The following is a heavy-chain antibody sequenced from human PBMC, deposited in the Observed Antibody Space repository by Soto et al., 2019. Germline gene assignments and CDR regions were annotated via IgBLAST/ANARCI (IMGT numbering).Heavy chain of an antibody. J-gene: IGHJ6*02. CDR1: GYSFSNYW. CDR3: ATTTTDYFAMDV. CDR2: IYPGDSDA. Sequence: ESLKISCLVSGYSFSNYWIGWVRQMPGKGLEWMGIIYPGDSDARYSPSFQGQVTISADKSITTAYLQWSSLKASDTAMYYCATTTTDYFAMDVWGQGTSVTVSS. D-gene: IGHD1-1*01. V-gene: IGHV5-51*01.